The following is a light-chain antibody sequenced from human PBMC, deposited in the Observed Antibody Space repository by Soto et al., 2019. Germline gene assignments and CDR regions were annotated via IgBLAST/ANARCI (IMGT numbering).Light chain of an antibody. CDR2: AAS. Sequence: DIQMTQSPSSLSASVGDRVTITCRASQSISSYLNWYQQKPGKAPKLLSYAASSLQSGVPSRFSGSGSGTEFTLTSSSLQPEDFATYYCQQSYSTPLTFGGGTKVEIK. V-gene: IGKV1-39*01. CDR3: QQSYSTPLT. CDR1: QSISSY. J-gene: IGKJ4*01.